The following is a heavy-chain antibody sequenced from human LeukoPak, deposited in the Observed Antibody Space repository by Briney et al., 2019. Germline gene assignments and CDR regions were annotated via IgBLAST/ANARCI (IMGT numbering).Heavy chain of an antibody. CDR2: ISGSGGST. J-gene: IGHJ4*02. CDR3: AKGDYCSGGSCYPTYFDY. D-gene: IGHD2-15*01. CDR1: GFTFSSYA. Sequence: QPGGSLRLSCAASGFTFSSYAMSWVRQAPGKGLEWVSAISGSGGSTYYADSVKGRFTISRDNSKNTLYPQVNSLRAEDTAVYYCAKGDYCSGGSCYPTYFDYWGQGTLVTVSS. V-gene: IGHV3-23*01.